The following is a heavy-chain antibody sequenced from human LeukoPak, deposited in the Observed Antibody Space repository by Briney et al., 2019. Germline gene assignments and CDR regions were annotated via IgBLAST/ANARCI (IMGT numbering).Heavy chain of an antibody. D-gene: IGHD2-2*01. J-gene: IGHJ4*02. CDR2: SGTDGDT. Sequence: GGSLRLSCVLSGFTFTIAPMNWLRQAPGKGLEWVSTSGTDGDTYYADSVKGRFTISRDNSKNTVHLQMTSLRVEAPAVYYCATKTPRNYPYAYWGQGPLVIVPP. V-gene: IGHV3-23*01. CDR1: GFTFTIAP. CDR3: ATKTPRNYPYAY.